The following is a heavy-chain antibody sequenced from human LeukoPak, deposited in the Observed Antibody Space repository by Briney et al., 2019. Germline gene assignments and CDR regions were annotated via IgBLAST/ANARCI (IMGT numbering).Heavy chain of an antibody. CDR1: DYSISSDYY. CDR2: IYNSGTA. J-gene: IGHJ4*02. CDR3: ARVWGYTYGYFDY. V-gene: IGHV4-38-2*01. Sequence: SETLSLTCGVSDYSISSDYYWGWIRQPPAQGLEWIGSIYNSGTAYYNPSLNSRVTISVDTSKNQFSLKLNSVTAADTAVYYCARVWGYTYGYFDYWGQGTLVTVSS. D-gene: IGHD5-18*01.